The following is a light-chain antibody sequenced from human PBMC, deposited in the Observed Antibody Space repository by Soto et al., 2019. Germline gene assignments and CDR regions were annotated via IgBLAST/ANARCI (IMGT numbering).Light chain of an antibody. V-gene: IGKV3-15*01. Sequence: EIVMTQSPDTLSVSPGERATLSCRASQSVSGNLAWYQQKPGQAPRLLIYDASTRATGIPARFSGGGSGTEFTFTISSLQSEDFAVYYCQQYHYWPRGTFGQGTKVEIK. CDR2: DAS. CDR1: QSVSGN. CDR3: QQYHYWPRGT. J-gene: IGKJ1*01.